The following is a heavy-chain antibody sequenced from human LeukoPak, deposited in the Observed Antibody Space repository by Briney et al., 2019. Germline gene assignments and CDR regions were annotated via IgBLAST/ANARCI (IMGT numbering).Heavy chain of an antibody. CDR1: GFTFSSYG. CDR2: ISYDGSNK. Sequence: PGRSLRLSCAASGFTFSSYGMHWVRQAPGKGLEWVAVISYDGSNKYYADSVKGRFTISRDNSKNTLYLQMNSLRAEDTAVYYCAKDDYGYYYYYMDVWGKGTTVTVSS. D-gene: IGHD4-17*01. V-gene: IGHV3-30*18. CDR3: AKDDYGYYYYYMDV. J-gene: IGHJ6*03.